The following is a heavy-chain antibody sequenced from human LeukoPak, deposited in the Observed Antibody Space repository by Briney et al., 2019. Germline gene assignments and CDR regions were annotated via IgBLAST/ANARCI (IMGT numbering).Heavy chain of an antibody. J-gene: IGHJ6*03. CDR1: GFTFSRYP. Sequence: PGGSLRLSCAASGFTFSRYPMHWVRQAPGKGLEYVSAISPDGGSTFYANSMKGRFTISRDNSENTLYLQVGSLRGEDMAVYYCARAEQFVPGYFYYMDVWGKGTTVTVSS. CDR2: ISPDGGST. D-gene: IGHD6-6*01. CDR3: ARAEQFVPGYFYYMDV. V-gene: IGHV3-64*01.